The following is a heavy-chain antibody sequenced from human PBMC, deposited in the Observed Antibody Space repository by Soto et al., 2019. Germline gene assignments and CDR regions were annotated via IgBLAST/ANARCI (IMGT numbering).Heavy chain of an antibody. J-gene: IGHJ4*02. Sequence: QVQLQESGPGLVKPSQTLSLTCSVSGAFTCSGSYYWSWIRQRPGKGLECLGYIFNSGSAYYNPSVRSRVTISTDTSTDEFSLTLSSLTAAYTAVYVCARGYSGYDYKFDYWGQGVSVTVSS. V-gene: IGHV4-31*03. CDR2: IFNSGSA. CDR1: GAFTCSGSYY. CDR3: ARGYSGYDYKFDY. D-gene: IGHD5-12*01.